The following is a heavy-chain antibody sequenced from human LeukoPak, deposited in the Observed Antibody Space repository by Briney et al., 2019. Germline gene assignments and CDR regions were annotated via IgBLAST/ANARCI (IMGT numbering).Heavy chain of an antibody. Sequence: PGGSLRLSCAASGFTVSSNYMCWVRLAPGKGLELVSVIYVCGNRYYSDSVKGRFTISRDNSKETMYHKLNSLRAEDTAVYYCARGPIITIFGVVIGRAFDYWGQGTLVTVSS. CDR2: IYVCGNR. V-gene: IGHV3-53*01. D-gene: IGHD3-3*01. J-gene: IGHJ4*02. CDR1: GFTVSSNY. CDR3: ARGPIITIFGVVIGRAFDY.